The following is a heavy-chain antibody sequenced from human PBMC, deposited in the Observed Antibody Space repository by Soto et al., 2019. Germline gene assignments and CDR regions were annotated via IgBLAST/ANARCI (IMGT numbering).Heavy chain of an antibody. D-gene: IGHD3-22*01. CDR1: GFPFSGYT. V-gene: IGHV3-23*01. CDR3: ARDEHDSSGYYYDY. Sequence: PGGSLSLSCEASGFPFSGYTMSWVRQAPRKGLEWVSAVSGSGDTTYYADSVKGRFTISRDNSQNTLYLQMNSLKADDSAVYYCARDEHDSSGYYYDYWGQGTPVTVSS. CDR2: VSGSGDTT. J-gene: IGHJ4*02.